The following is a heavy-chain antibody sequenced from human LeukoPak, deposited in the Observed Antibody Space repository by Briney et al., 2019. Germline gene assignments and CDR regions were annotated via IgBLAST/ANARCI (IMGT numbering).Heavy chain of an antibody. V-gene: IGHV3-33*08. D-gene: IGHD6-6*01. CDR1: GFTFSNYG. CDR3: ARGLSSSSSPYGMDV. CDR2: IWFHGSNK. J-gene: IGHJ6*02. Sequence: SGGSLRLSCAASGFTFSNYGMHWVRQAPGKGLEWVAFIWFHGSNKYYADSVRGRFTISRDNSKNTLYLQMNSLRAEDTTVYYCARGLSSSSSPYGMDVWGQGTTVTVSS.